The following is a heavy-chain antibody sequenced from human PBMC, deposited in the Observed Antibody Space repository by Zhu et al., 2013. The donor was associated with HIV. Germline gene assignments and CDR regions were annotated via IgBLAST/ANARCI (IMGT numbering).Heavy chain of an antibody. Sequence: QVQLQQSGPGLVRPSETLSLTCSVSGGSITNFYWSWVRQSPGKGLDWIGYFYYSGGTNYNPSLKSRVTISADSSRNQFSLRLSSVTAADTAVYYCASEPSIAVAGNGRDYWGQGTLVTVSS. CDR1: GGSITNFY. J-gene: IGHJ4*02. V-gene: IGHV4-59*01. D-gene: IGHD6-19*01. CDR3: ASEPSIAVAGNGRDY. CDR2: FYYSGGT.